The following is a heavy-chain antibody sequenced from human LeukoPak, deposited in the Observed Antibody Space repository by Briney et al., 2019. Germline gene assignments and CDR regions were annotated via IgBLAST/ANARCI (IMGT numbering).Heavy chain of an antibody. D-gene: IGHD1-14*01. CDR3: ARVTTTVDY. CDR1: GFTFNNYA. J-gene: IGHJ4*02. V-gene: IGHV3-23*01. Sequence: PGGSLRLSCAASGFTFNNYAMSWVRQPPGKGLEWVSGISGSGASTYYADSVQGRFTISRDKSKSTLYLQMNSLRAEDTAVYYCARVTTTVDYWGQGTLVTVSS. CDR2: ISGSGAST.